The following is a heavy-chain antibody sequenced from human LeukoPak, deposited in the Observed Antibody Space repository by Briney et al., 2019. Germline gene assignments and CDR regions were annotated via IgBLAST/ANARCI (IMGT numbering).Heavy chain of an antibody. D-gene: IGHD1-26*01. CDR3: AKAGREWELFPSHY. CDR2: INGDGRNI. CDR1: GFTFSSYW. V-gene: IGHV3-74*01. J-gene: IGHJ4*02. Sequence: GGSLRLSCVASGFTFSSYWMHWVRQDPRKGLVWVSRINGDGRNINYADSVRGRFTISRDTSKNTLYLQLNSLRAEDTAIYYCAKAGREWELFPSHYWGQGTLVSVSS.